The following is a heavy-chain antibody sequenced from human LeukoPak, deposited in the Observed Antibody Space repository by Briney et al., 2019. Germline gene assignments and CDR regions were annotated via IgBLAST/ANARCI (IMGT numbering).Heavy chain of an antibody. D-gene: IGHD3-10*01. CDR3: ARATPMVRGVIYYFDY. J-gene: IGHJ4*02. Sequence: TGGSLRLSCAASGFTFSSYDMHWVRQATGKGLEWVSAIGTAGDTYYPGSVKGRFTISRENAKNSLYLQMNSLRAGDTAVYYCARATPMVRGVIYYFDYWGQGTLVTVSS. CDR2: IGTAGDT. CDR1: GFTFSSYD. V-gene: IGHV3-13*01.